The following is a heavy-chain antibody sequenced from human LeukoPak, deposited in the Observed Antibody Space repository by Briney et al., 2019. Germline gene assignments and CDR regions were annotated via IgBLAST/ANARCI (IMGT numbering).Heavy chain of an antibody. V-gene: IGHV3-33*06. D-gene: IGHD4-23*01. J-gene: IGHJ4*02. CDR3: AKDYGGNSMIDY. CDR2: IWYDGSNK. Sequence: PGRSLRLSCAASGFTFSSYGMHWVRQAPGKGLEWVAVIWYDGSNKYYADSVKGRFTISRDNSKNTLYLQMNSLRAEDTAAYYCAKDYGGNSMIDYWGQGTLVTVSS. CDR1: GFTFSSYG.